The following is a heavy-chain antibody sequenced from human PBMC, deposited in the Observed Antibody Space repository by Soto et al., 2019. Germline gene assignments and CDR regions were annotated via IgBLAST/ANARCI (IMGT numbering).Heavy chain of an antibody. CDR2: IIPILGIA. V-gene: IGHV1-69*02. J-gene: IGHJ5*02. CDR1: GGTFSSYT. Sequence: QVQLVQSGAEVKKPGSSVKVSCKASGGTFSSYTISWVRQAPGQGLEWMGRIIPILGIANYAQKFQGRVXIXAXXSTSTAYMELSSLRSEDTAVYYCARAGGGRGWLDPWGQGTLVTVSS. CDR3: ARAGGGRGWLDP. D-gene: IGHD3-16*01.